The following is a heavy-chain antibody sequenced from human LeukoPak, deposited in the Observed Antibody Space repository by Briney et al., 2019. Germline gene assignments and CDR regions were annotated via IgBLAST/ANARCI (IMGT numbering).Heavy chain of an antibody. J-gene: IGHJ4*02. Sequence: GGSLRLSCAASGFTFSSYGMSWVRQAPAKGLEWVSAISGSGGSTYYADSVKGRFTISRDKSRNTLYPQMNSLRAEETAVYYCAKSGNYCGSGSYYVYWGQGTLVTVSS. V-gene: IGHV3-23*01. CDR1: GFTFSSYG. D-gene: IGHD3-10*01. CDR3: AKSGNYCGSGSYYVY. CDR2: ISGSGGST.